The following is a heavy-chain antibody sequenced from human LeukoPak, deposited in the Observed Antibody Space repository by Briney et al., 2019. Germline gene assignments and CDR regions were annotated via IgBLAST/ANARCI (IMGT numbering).Heavy chain of an antibody. CDR2: IYYSGST. CDR3: ARSRYPNYYDSSGYYFDY. V-gene: IGHV4-59*11. J-gene: IGHJ4*02. Sequence: SETMSLTCTVSGGSISSHYWGWIRQPPGKGLEWIGYIYYSGSTNYNPSLKSRVTISVDTSKNQFSLKLSSVTAADTAVYYCARSRYPNYYDSSGYYFDYWGQGTLVTVSS. CDR1: GGSISSHY. D-gene: IGHD3-22*01.